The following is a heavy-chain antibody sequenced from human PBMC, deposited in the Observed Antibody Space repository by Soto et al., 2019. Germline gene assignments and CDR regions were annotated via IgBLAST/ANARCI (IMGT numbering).Heavy chain of an antibody. V-gene: IGHV4-34*01. CDR2: INHSGST. Sequence: TLSLTCAVYGGSFSGYYWSWIRQPPGKGLEWIGEINHSGSTNYNPSLKSRVTISVDTSKNQFSLKLSSVTAADTAVYYCARPNYYGSGSYYLLSHYYMDVWGKGTTVTVSS. D-gene: IGHD3-10*01. CDR1: GGSFSGYY. J-gene: IGHJ6*03. CDR3: ARPNYYGSGSYYLLSHYYMDV.